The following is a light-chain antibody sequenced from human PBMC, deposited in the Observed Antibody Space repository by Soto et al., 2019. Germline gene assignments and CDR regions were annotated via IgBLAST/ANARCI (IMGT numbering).Light chain of an antibody. CDR1: QSISKW. CDR3: QHYNNYSPT. Sequence: DIQMTQSPSTLSASVGDRVTITCRASQSISKWLACYPQKPGKAPKLLIYDASSVESGVTSRFSGSRSVTEFTLNVSSLQPDALATYDGQHYNNYSPTFGQGTKVDIK. V-gene: IGKV1-5*01. CDR2: DAS. J-gene: IGKJ1*01.